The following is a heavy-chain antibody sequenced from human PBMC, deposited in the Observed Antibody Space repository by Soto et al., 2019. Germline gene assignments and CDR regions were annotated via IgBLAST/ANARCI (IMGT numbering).Heavy chain of an antibody. CDR3: AKFTIFGSYFDY. CDR2: IYYSGST. D-gene: IGHD3-3*01. CDR1: GGSISSSSYY. J-gene: IGHJ4*02. V-gene: IGHV4-39*01. Sequence: PSETLSLTCTVSGGSISSSSYYWGWIRQPPGKGLEWIGSIYYSGSTYYNPSLKSRVTISVDTSKNQFSLKLSSVTAADTAVYYCAKFTIFGSYFDYWGQGTLVTVSS.